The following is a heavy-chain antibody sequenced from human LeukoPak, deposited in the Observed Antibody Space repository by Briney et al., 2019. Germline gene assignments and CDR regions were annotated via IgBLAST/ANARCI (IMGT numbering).Heavy chain of an antibody. J-gene: IGHJ4*02. CDR3: ARARWGDYHDMNYFDY. Sequence: SETLSLTCAVYGGSFSGYYWSWIRQPPGKGLEWIGEINHSGSTNYNPSLKSRVTISVDTSKNQFSLKLSSVTAADTAVYYCARARWGDYHDMNYFDYRGQGTLVTVSS. V-gene: IGHV4-34*01. D-gene: IGHD4-17*01. CDR2: INHSGST. CDR1: GGSFSGYY.